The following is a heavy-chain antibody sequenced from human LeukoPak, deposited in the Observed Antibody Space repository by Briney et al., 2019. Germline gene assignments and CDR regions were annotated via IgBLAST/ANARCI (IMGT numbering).Heavy chain of an antibody. Sequence: SETLSLTCAVYGGSFSGYYWSWLRQPPGKGLEWIGEINHSGSTNYNPSLKRRVTISVDTSKNQFSLKLSSVTAADTAVYYCARSGYPFDYWGQGTLVTVSS. V-gene: IGHV4-34*01. D-gene: IGHD6-25*01. CDR3: ARSGYPFDY. CDR1: GGSFSGYY. J-gene: IGHJ4*02. CDR2: INHSGST.